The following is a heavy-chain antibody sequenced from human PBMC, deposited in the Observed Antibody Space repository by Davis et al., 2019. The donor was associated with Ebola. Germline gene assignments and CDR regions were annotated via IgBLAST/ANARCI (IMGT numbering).Heavy chain of an antibody. V-gene: IGHV4-59*01. D-gene: IGHD4-17*01. CDR2: IEYSGRT. CDR1: GASISSSY. J-gene: IGHJ4*02. CDR3: ARGVYGAYFDY. Sequence: PSETLSLTCSVSGASISSSYWSWIRQPPGKGLEWIGYIEYSGRTEYIPSLNSRVTISVDTSKNQFSLKLSSVTAADTAVYYCARGVYGAYFDYWGQGTLVTVSS.